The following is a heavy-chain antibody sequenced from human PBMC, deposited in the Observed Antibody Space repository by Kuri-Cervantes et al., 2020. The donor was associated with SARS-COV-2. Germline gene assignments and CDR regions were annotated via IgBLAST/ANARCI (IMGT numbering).Heavy chain of an antibody. J-gene: IGHJ2*01. CDR1: GFTFDDYA. V-gene: IGHV3-9*01. CDR2: ISWNSGSI. D-gene: IGHD2-15*01. CDR3: AKESWYEDSRLGYFDL. Sequence: GGSLRLSCAASGFTFDDYAMHWVRQAPGKGLEWVSGISWNSGSIGYADSVKGRFTISRDNAKNSLYLQMNSLRAEDTALYYCAKESWYEDSRLGYFDLWGRSTLVTVSS.